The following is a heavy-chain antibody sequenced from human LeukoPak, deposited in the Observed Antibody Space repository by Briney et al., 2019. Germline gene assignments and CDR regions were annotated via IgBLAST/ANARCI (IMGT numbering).Heavy chain of an antibody. CDR3: AKGYCSGGSCYSGLFDY. V-gene: IGHV3-23*01. D-gene: IGHD2-15*01. CDR1: GFTFSSYA. J-gene: IGHJ4*02. CDR2: ISGSGGST. Sequence: GGSLRLSCAASGFTFSSYAMSWVRQAPGKGLERVSAISGSGGSTYYADSVKGRFTISRDNSKNTLYLQMNSLRAEDTAVYYCAKGYCSGGSCYSGLFDYWGQGTLVTVSS.